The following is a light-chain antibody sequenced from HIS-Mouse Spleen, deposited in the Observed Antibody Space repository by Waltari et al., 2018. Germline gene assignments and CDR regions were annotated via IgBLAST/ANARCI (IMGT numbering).Light chain of an antibody. CDR3: YSTDSSGNHRV. J-gene: IGLJ2*01. CDR1: ALPKKF. V-gene: IGLV3-10*01. Sequence: SYELTQPPSVSVSPGQTARITCSGDALPKKFAYWYQQKSGQAPVRVCYEDSKRPAGIPERFSGASSGTMATLTISGAQVEDEADYYCYSTDSSGNHRVFGGGTKLTVL. CDR2: EDS.